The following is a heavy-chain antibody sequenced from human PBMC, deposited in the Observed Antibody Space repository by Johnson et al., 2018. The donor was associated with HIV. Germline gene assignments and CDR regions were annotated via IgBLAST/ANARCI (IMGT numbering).Heavy chain of an antibody. CDR1: GFTFSDYY. CDR3: ARDGAIAAPDAFDI. J-gene: IGHJ3*02. Sequence: VQLVESGGGLVKPGGSLRLSCAASGFTFSDYYMSWIRQAPGKGLEWVSIIYSGDSTYYADSVKGRFTTSRDNSKNTLYLQMNSLRAEDTAVYYCARDGAIAAPDAFDIWGQGTMVTVSS. V-gene: IGHV3-66*01. D-gene: IGHD6-13*01. CDR2: IYSGDST.